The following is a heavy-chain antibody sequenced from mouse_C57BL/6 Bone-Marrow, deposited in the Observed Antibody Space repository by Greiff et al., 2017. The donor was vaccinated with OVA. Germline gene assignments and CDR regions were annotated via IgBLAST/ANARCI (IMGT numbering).Heavy chain of an antibody. CDR3: ATHYYGSSYYFDY. J-gene: IGHJ2*01. V-gene: IGHV5-17*01. D-gene: IGHD1-1*01. CDR2: ISSGSSTI. Sequence: EVQLVESGGGLVKPGGSLKLSCAASGFTFSDYGMHWVRQAPEKGLEWVAYISSGSSTIYYAATVKGRFTISRDNAKNTLFLQMTSLRSEDTAMYYCATHYYGSSYYFDYWGQGTTLTVSS. CDR1: GFTFSDYG.